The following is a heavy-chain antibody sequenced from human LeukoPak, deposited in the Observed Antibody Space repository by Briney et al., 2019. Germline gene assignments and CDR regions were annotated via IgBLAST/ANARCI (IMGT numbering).Heavy chain of an antibody. V-gene: IGHV3-15*01. CDR3: TTGGGGNVFDY. D-gene: IGHD4-23*01. CDR2: IKSKTDGGTT. CDR1: GFTFTNAW. J-gene: IGHJ4*02. Sequence: GGSLRLSCAASGFTFTNAWMSWVRQAPGKGLEWVGRIKSKTDGGTTDYAAPVKGRFTISRDDSKHTLFLQMNSLKTEDTAVYYCTTGGGGNVFDYWGQGTLVTVSS.